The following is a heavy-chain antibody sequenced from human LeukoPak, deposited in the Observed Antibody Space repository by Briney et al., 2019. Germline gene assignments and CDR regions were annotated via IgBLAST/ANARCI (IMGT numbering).Heavy chain of an antibody. J-gene: IGHJ4*02. Sequence: GGSLRLSCAASGFTVSSNYMSWVRQAPGKGLEWVSVIYSGGSPSYADSVKGRFTISRDNSKNTLYLQMNSLRADDTAVYYCARGLPGLYWGQGTLVTVSS. CDR1: GFTVSSNY. V-gene: IGHV3-53*01. CDR2: IYSGGSP. CDR3: ARGLPGLY.